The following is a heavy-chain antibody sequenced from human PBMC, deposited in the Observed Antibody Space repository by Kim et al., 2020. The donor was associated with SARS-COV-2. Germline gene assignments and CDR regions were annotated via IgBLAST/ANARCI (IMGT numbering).Heavy chain of an antibody. J-gene: IGHJ4*02. CDR2: INHSGST. CDR3: ARGGRALARLDY. D-gene: IGHD6-6*01. Sequence: SETLSLTCAVYGGSFSGYYWSWIRQPPGKGLEWIGEINHSGSTNYNPSLKSRVTISVDTSKNQFSLKLSSVTAADTAVYYCARGGRALARLDYWGQGTLVTVSS. CDR1: GGSFSGYY. V-gene: IGHV4-34*01.